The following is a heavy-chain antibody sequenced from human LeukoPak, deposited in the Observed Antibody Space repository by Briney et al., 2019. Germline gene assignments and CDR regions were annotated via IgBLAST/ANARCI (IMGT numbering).Heavy chain of an antibody. CDR1: GGSFSGYH. Sequence: SETLSLTCAVYGGSFSGYHWSWIRQPPGKGLEWIGEINHSGSTNYNPSLKSRVTISVDTSKNQFSLKLSSVTAADTAVYYCASRIVGATDYYYYMDVWGKGTTVTVSS. CDR2: INHSGST. J-gene: IGHJ6*03. CDR3: ASRIVGATDYYYYMDV. V-gene: IGHV4-34*01. D-gene: IGHD1-26*01.